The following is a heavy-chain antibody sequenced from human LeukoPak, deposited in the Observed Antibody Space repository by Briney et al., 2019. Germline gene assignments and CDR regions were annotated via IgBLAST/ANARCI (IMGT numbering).Heavy chain of an antibody. V-gene: IGHV3-7*01. D-gene: IGHD2-15*01. CDR2: INRDGSGK. Sequence: GGSLRLSCGASGFTFSNYWMRWVRQAPGKGLEWVANINRDGSGKYYVDSVKGRFIISRDNAKNSLYLQMNSLGADDTAVYYCEGGPGYWGQGTLVTVSS. CDR3: EGGPGY. CDR1: GFTFSNYW. J-gene: IGHJ4*02.